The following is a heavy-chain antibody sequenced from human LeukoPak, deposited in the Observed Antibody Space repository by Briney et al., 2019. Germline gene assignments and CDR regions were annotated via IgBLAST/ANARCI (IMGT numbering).Heavy chain of an antibody. D-gene: IGHD6-13*01. CDR2: ISYDGSNR. Sequence: GTSLRLSCAASGFTFSSYAMHWVRQAPGKGLEWVAAISYDGSNRYYADSVKGRFTISRDNSKNTLYLQMNSLRTEDTAVYYCARLTAAGRRTDFDYWGQGTLVTVSS. CDR1: GFTFSSYA. V-gene: IGHV3-30*04. CDR3: ARLTAAGRRTDFDY. J-gene: IGHJ4*02.